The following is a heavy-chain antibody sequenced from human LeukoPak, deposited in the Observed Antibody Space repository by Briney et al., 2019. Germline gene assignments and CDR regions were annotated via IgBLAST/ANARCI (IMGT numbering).Heavy chain of an antibody. D-gene: IGHD2-8*01. CDR3: ARAYFPDY. CDR2: ISYDGSNK. V-gene: IGHV3-30*03. J-gene: IGHJ4*02. CDR1: GFTFSSYG. Sequence: GRSLRLSCAASGFTFSSYGMHWVRQAPGKGLEWVAVISYDGSNKYYADSVKGRFTISRDNSKNTLYLQMNSLRAEDTAVYYCARAYFPDYWGQGTLVTVSS.